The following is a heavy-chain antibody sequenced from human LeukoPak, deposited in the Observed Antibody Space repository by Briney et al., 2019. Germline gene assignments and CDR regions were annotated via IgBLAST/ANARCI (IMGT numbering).Heavy chain of an antibody. J-gene: IGHJ4*02. V-gene: IGHV3-30*18. Sequence: PGGSLRLSCAGSGFSFSSYGMHWVRQAPGKGLEWVAVISYDGSNKYYADSVKGRFTISRDNSKNTLYLQMNSLRAEDTAVYYCANTEQGAVTFDYWGQGTLVTVSS. D-gene: IGHD4-17*01. CDR1: GFSFSSYG. CDR3: ANTEQGAVTFDY. CDR2: ISYDGSNK.